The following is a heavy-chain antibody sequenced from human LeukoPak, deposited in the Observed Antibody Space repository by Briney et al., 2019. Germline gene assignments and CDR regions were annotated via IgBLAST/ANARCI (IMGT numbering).Heavy chain of an antibody. CDR3: AKSGLPNAYYYYMDV. D-gene: IGHD5-12*01. CDR1: GYTVSSYA. CDR2: ISGAGGYT. Sequence: WGSLRLSCAASGYTVSSYAMSWCRQDPAKWLEWVSSISGAGGYTYYKDSVKGRFTISRDNSKNTLYLQMNSLRAEDTAVYYCAKSGLPNAYYYYMDVWGKGTTVTVSS. V-gene: IGHV3-23*01. J-gene: IGHJ6*03.